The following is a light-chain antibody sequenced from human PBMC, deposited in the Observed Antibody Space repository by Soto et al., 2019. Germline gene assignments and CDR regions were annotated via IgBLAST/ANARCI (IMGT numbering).Light chain of an antibody. CDR1: QSISSW. CDR3: QQYNSYSPIT. V-gene: IGKV1-5*01. CDR2: DAS. Sequence: DIQMTQSPSTLSASVGDRVTITCRARQSISSWLAWYQQKPGKAPKLLIYDASSLESGVPSRFSGSGSGTEFTLTISSLQPDDFATYYCQQYNSYSPITFGQGTRLEI. J-gene: IGKJ5*01.